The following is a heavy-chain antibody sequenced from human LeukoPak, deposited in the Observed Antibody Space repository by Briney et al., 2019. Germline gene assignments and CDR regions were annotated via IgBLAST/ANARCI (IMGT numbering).Heavy chain of an antibody. J-gene: IGHJ4*02. Sequence: PSETLSLTCTVSDYSITNGYCWGWIRQPPGKGLEWIASMHHSGTTYYNPSLKSRVTISVDTSKNQFPLRLSSVTAADTAVYFCARSGGSYLFYFDYWGQGSLVTVSS. CDR2: MHHSGTT. V-gene: IGHV4-38-2*02. D-gene: IGHD2-21*01. CDR3: ARSGGSYLFYFDY. CDR1: DYSITNGYC.